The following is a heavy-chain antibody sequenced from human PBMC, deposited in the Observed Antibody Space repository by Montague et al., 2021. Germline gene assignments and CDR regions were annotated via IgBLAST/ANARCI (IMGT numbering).Heavy chain of an antibody. CDR3: ARHRSRHHSMAFVASDHYFYMDV. Sequence: ETLSLTCSVSGDSISSKGNVWGWIREPPGKGLEWIGVLDYSGTTYYSPSLRSRVTISVDTSKSQFSLKVTAVTAADTAVYYCARHRSRHHSMAFVASDHYFYMDVWGTGTTVAVSS. D-gene: IGHD2/OR15-2a*01. CDR1: GDSISSKGNV. J-gene: IGHJ6*03. CDR2: LDYSGTT. V-gene: IGHV4-39*01.